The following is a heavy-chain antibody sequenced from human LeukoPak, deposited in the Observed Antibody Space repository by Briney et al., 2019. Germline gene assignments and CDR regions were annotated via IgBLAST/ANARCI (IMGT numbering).Heavy chain of an antibody. D-gene: IGHD2-2*01. Sequence: GGSLRLSCAASGFTFSSYAMSWVRQAPGKGLEWVSAISGSGGSTYYADSVKGRFTISRDNSKNTPYLQMNSLRAEDTAVYYCAKDPVVPAAKGIMEGDYWGQGTLVTVSS. J-gene: IGHJ4*02. V-gene: IGHV3-23*01. CDR1: GFTFSSYA. CDR2: ISGSGGST. CDR3: AKDPVVPAAKGIMEGDY.